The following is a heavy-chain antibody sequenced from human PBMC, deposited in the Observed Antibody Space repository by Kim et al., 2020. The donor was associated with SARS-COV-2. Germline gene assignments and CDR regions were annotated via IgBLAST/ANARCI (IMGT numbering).Heavy chain of an antibody. J-gene: IGHJ4*02. CDR1: GYTFTGYY. D-gene: IGHD3-22*01. V-gene: IGHV1-2*04. CDR2: INPNSGGT. Sequence: ASVKVSCKASGYTFTGYYMHWVRQAPGQGLEWMGWINPNSGGTKYAQKFQGWVTMTRDTSISTAYMELSRLRSDDTAVYYCARDLYDSSGYYYFDYWGQGTLVTVSS. CDR3: ARDLYDSSGYYYFDY.